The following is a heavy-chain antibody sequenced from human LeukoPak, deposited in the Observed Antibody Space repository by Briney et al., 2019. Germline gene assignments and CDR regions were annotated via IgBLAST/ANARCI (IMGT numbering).Heavy chain of an antibody. V-gene: IGHV1-2*02. Sequence: GASVKVSCKASGYTFTGYYMHWVRQAPGQGLEWMGWINPNSGGTNYAQKFQGRVTMTRDTSISTAYMELSRLRSDDTAVYYCARDGEGSSWYYYYYYMDVWGKGTTVTVSS. CDR1: GYTFTGYY. CDR2: INPNSGGT. J-gene: IGHJ6*03. D-gene: IGHD6-13*01. CDR3: ARDGEGSSWYYYYYYMDV.